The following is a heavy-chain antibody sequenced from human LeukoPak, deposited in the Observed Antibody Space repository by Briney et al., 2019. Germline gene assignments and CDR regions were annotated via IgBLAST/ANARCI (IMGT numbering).Heavy chain of an antibody. D-gene: IGHD6-13*01. Sequence: GGSLRLSCAASGFTFDDYAMHWVRQAPGKGLEWVSGISWNSGSIGYADSVKGRFTISRDNAKNSLYLQMNSLRAEDTAVYYCARERIAAAGFDYWGQGTLVTVSS. V-gene: IGHV3-9*01. CDR2: ISWNSGSI. CDR1: GFTFDDYA. CDR3: ARERIAAAGFDY. J-gene: IGHJ4*02.